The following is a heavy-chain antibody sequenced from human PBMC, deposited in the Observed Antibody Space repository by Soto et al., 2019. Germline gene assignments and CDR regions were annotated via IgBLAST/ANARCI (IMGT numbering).Heavy chain of an antibody. J-gene: IGHJ4*02. CDR1: GGSISSYY. D-gene: IGHD6-19*01. CDR3: ARHGPRGESDSSGLDY. CDR2: IYYSGSA. Sequence: TSETLSLTCTVSGGSISSYYWSWIRQPPGKGLEWIGYIYYSGSANYNPSLKSRVTISVDTSKNQFSLKLSSVTAADTAVYYCARHGPRGESDSSGLDYWGQGTLVTVSS. V-gene: IGHV4-59*08.